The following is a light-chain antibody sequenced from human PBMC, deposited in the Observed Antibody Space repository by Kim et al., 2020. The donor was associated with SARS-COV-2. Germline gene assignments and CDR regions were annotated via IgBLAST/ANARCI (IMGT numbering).Light chain of an antibody. V-gene: IGLV10-54*04. CDR1: LNNRVDQG. CDR3: SAWDDSLKAWV. Sequence: NPTFTGNLNNRVDQGVACVQQHQGHPPKLLSHRNNKRPAGLAERFSASRCGNAAYLTITGLQPEDEADYYCSAWDDSLKAWVFGGGTQLTVL. CDR2: RNN. J-gene: IGLJ3*02.